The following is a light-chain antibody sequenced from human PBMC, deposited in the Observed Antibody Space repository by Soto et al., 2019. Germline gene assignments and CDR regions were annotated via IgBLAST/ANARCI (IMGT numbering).Light chain of an antibody. V-gene: IGKV3-15*01. CDR1: QSVSSN. CDR2: DAS. Sequence: GETATLSCTASQSVSSNLAWYQQKPGQAPRLLIYDASTRATGFPARFSGSGSGTEFTPTISSLQSEDFAVYYCQQYKHWPRTFGQVTK. J-gene: IGKJ1*01. CDR3: QQYKHWPRT.